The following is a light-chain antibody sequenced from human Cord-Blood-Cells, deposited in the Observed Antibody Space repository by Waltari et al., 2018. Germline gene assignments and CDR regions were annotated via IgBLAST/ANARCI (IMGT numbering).Light chain of an antibody. CDR3: QKYNSAPYT. CDR1: QGISNY. CDR2: AAS. Sequence: HMTHSPASLSPTVGHRATTTCRASQGISNYLAQYQQTSGKVPKLLIYAASTLQSGVPSRFRGSGSETDFTLTISSLQPEDVATYYCQKYNSAPYTFGQGTKLEIK. J-gene: IGKJ2*01. V-gene: IGKV1-27*01.